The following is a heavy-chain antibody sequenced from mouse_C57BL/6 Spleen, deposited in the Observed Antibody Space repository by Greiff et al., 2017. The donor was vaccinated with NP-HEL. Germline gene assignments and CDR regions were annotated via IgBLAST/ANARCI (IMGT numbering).Heavy chain of an antibody. CDR3: ASLNWDAYFDY. CDR1: GFTFSDYG. CDR2: ISSGSSTI. J-gene: IGHJ2*01. Sequence: EVQLQESGGGLVKPGGSLKLSCAASGFTFSDYGMHWVRQAPEKGLEWVAYISSGSSTIYYADTVKGRFTISRDNAKNTLFLQMTSLRSEDTAMYYCASLNWDAYFDYWGQGTTLTVSS. V-gene: IGHV5-17*01. D-gene: IGHD4-1*01.